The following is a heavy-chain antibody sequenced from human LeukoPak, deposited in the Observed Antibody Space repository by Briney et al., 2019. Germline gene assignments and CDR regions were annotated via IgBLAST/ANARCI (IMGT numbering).Heavy chain of an antibody. CDR2: LSGALNII. CDR1: GFDIRDHY. D-gene: IGHD1-14*01. CDR3: VRPEDLGTLYY. V-gene: IGHV3-11*04. J-gene: IGHJ4*02. Sequence: GGSLRLSCAASGFDIRDHYMGWIRQAPGKGLEWVSYLSGALNIIYYADSVKGRFTISRDIANNSLSLQMTGLRADDTAIYFCVRPEDLGTLYYWGQGILVTVSS.